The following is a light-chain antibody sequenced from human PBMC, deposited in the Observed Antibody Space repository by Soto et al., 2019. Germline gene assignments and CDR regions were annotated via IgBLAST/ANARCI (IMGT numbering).Light chain of an antibody. CDR2: EVR. V-gene: IGLV2-14*01. J-gene: IGLJ2*01. CDR3: SSYTSKSSLI. Sequence: QSALTQPASVSGSPGQSITISCAGTMRDVGAYNLVSWYQQHPGRAPQLIIYEVRNRPSGNSFRFSGSKSGNTASLTISGLQAEDEADYYCSSYTSKSSLIFGGGTQLTVL. CDR1: MRDVGAYNL.